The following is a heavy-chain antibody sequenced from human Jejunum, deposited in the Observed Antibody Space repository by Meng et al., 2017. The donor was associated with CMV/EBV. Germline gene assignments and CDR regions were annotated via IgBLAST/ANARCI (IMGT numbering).Heavy chain of an antibody. J-gene: IGHJ5*02. V-gene: IGHV3-21*01. CDR3: ARDIDH. Sequence: EVLLVDSGGGRVKPGVYLRLSCICSGFTFITYNMNWVRQAPGKGLEWVSSISSRSRYINYADSVKGRFTISRDNAENSLYLQMNSLRVEDTAVYYCARDIDHWGQGTLVTVSS. CDR2: ISSRSRYI. CDR1: GFTFITYN.